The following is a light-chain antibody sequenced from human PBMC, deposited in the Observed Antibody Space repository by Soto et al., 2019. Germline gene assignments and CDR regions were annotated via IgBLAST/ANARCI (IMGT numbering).Light chain of an antibody. J-gene: IGKJ1*01. CDR2: GAS. V-gene: IGKV3-15*01. CDR3: QHDNCWPPWT. CDR1: QSVSNN. Sequence: PSASTLSESPGERATLSCRASQSVSNNLAWYEQKLGPARRLFIYGASTRATGIPARFSGSESGTEFTLTISILQSEDFAVSYCQHDNCWPPWTFGQGTKV.